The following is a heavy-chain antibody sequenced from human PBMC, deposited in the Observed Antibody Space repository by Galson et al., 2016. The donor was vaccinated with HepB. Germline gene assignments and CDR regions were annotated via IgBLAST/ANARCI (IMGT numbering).Heavy chain of an antibody. J-gene: IGHJ3*02. CDR3: ARSGSMIVLFITGGRDAFDI. V-gene: IGHV1-69*13. D-gene: IGHD3-22*01. CDR1: GGTFSNYA. CDR2: IIPYFATA. Sequence: SVKVSCKASGGTFSNYAISWVRQAPGQGLEWMGGIIPYFATANYAQKFQGRVTITADQSTSTAYMELSSLRSEDTALYHCARSGSMIVLFITGGRDAFDIWGQGTMVTVSS.